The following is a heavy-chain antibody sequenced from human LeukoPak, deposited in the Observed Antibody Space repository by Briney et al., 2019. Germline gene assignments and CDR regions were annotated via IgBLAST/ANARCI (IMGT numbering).Heavy chain of an antibody. Sequence: GGSLRLSCAASGSTFSSYAMTWVRQAPGKGLEWVSAISGSISGSDDSTYYADSVKGRFTISRDNSKNTLYLQMNSLRVEDTAVYYCAKGAGYSYGWTDYWGQGTLVTVSS. CDR2: ISGSISGSDDST. CDR3: AKGAGYSYGWTDY. CDR1: GSTFSSYA. V-gene: IGHV3-23*01. D-gene: IGHD5-18*01. J-gene: IGHJ4*02.